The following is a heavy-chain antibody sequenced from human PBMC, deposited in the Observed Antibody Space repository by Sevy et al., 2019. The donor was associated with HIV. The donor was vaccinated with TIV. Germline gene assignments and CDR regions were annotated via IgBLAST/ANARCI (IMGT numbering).Heavy chain of an antibody. Sequence: ASVKVSCKASGYTFTGYYMHWVRQAPGQGLEGMGGINPNSGGTNYAQKFQGRVTMTRDTSISTAYMELSRLRSDDTAVYYCARGGPYYYDSTALLNWFDPWGQGTLVTVSS. CDR3: ARGGPYYYDSTALLNWFDP. J-gene: IGHJ5*02. CDR1: GYTFTGYY. CDR2: INPNSGGT. V-gene: IGHV1-2*02. D-gene: IGHD3-22*01.